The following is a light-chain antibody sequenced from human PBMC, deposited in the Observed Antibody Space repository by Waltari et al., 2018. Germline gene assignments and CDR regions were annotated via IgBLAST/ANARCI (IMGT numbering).Light chain of an antibody. CDR3: ATWDDRLNGRV. Sequence: QSVLTQPPSASGTPGQGVTISCSGSSSNIGRNTVSGYQQFPGTAPQLLMHTDNRRPSGVPARFSGAKSGPSASLAISGLQFEDEAQYFCATWDDRLNGRVFGGGTKVTVL. J-gene: IGLJ3*02. V-gene: IGLV1-44*01. CDR2: TDN. CDR1: SSNIGRNT.